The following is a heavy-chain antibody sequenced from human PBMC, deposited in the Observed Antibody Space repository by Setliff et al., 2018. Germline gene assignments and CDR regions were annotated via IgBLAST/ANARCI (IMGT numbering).Heavy chain of an antibody. Sequence: GASVKVSCKASGGTFSSYVISWVRGAPGQGLEWMGGIIPMFGKARYAQKFQGRVTITADESTTTVFMELSNLRSEDTAVYFCARGLSTDTDSWGQGTLVTVSS. V-gene: IGHV1-69*13. CDR1: GGTFSSYV. CDR2: IIPMFGKA. J-gene: IGHJ4*02. D-gene: IGHD4-4*01. CDR3: ARGLSTDTDS.